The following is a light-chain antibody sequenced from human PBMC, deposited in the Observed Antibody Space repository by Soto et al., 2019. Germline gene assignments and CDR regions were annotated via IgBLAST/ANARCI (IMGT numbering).Light chain of an antibody. CDR3: CSYTSSSIRV. CDR2: EVR. CDR1: SSDVGGYNH. Sequence: QFVLTQPASVSGSPGQSITISCTGTSSDVGGYNHVSWYQQHPGKAPKLIIYEVRNRPSGVSNRLSGSKSGNTASLTISGLQADDEADYYCCSYTSSSIRVFGGGTKLTVL. V-gene: IGLV2-14*01. J-gene: IGLJ3*02.